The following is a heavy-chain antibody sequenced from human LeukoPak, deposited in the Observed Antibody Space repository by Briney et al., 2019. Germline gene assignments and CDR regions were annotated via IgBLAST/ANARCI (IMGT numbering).Heavy chain of an antibody. CDR1: GGSISSGDYY. V-gene: IGHV4-30-4*01. CDR3: ARSLVRARIDY. Sequence: PSGTLSLTCTVSGGSISSGDYYWSWIRQPPGKGLEWIGYIYYSGSTYYNPSLKSRVTISVDTSKNQFSLKLSSVTAADTAVYYCARSLVRARIDYWGQGTLVTVSS. CDR2: IYYSGST. D-gene: IGHD2-15*01. J-gene: IGHJ4*02.